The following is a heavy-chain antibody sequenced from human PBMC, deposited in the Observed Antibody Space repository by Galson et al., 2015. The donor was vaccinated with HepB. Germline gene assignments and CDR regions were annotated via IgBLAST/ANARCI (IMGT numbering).Heavy chain of an antibody. J-gene: IGHJ3*02. CDR1: GYTFTSYA. D-gene: IGHD4-17*01. CDR3: ASETSTRTVTTPWLAFDI. V-gene: IGHV1-3*01. CDR2: INAGNGNT. Sequence: SVKVSCKASGYTFTSYAMHWVRQAPGQRLEWMGWINAGNGNTKYSQKFQGRVTITRDTSASTAYMELSSLRSEDTAVYYCASETSTRTVTTPWLAFDIWGQGTMVTVSS.